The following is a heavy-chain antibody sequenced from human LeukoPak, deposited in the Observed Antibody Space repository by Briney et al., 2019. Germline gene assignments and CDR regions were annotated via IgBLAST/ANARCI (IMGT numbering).Heavy chain of an antibody. J-gene: IGHJ4*02. D-gene: IGHD3/OR15-3a*01. V-gene: IGHV4-38-2*01. CDR1: GYSISSGYY. CDR2: IYHSGST. Sequence: SETLSLTCAVSGYSISSGYYWGWIRQPPGKGLEWIGSIYHSGSTYYNPSLRSRVTISVDTSKNQFSLKLSPVTAADTAVYYCASLDWSHPLGYWGQGTLVTVSS. CDR3: ASLDWSHPLGY.